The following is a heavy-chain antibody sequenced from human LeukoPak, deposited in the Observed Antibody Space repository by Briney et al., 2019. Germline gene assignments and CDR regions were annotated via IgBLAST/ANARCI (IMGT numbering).Heavy chain of an antibody. D-gene: IGHD1-26*01. J-gene: IGHJ6*02. CDR3: ARVSGSYRVYYYYGMDV. CDR2: MNPNSGNT. V-gene: IGHV1-8*01. CDR1: GYTLTSYD. Sequence: RASVKVSCKASGYTLTSYDINWVRQATGQGLEWMGWMNPNSGNTGYAQKFQGRVTMTRNTSISTAYMELSSLRSEDTAVYYCARVSGSYRVYYYYGMDVWGQGTTVTVYS.